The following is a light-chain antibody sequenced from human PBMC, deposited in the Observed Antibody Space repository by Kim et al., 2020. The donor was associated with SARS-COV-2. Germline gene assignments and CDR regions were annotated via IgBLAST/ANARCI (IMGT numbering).Light chain of an antibody. CDR2: DAS. J-gene: IGKJ5*01. V-gene: IGKV3-11*01. CDR3: QQRSNWRGT. Sequence: EIVLTQSPATLSLSPGERATLSCRASQSVSIYLAWYQQKPGQAPMLLIYDASNRATGIPARFSGSGSGTDFTLTISSLEPEDFAVYYCQQRSNWRGTFGQGTRLEIK. CDR1: QSVSIY.